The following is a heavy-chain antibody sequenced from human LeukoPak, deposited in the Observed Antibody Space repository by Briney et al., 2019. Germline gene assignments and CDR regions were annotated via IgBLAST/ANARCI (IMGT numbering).Heavy chain of an antibody. D-gene: IGHD3-10*01. CDR2: IIPLFGTT. J-gene: IGHJ4*02. CDR1: GYVFTSHY. Sequence: SVKVSCKASGYVFTSHYIHWMRQAPGQGLEWMGGIIPLFGTTNYAQKFQGRVTITADESTSTAYMELSSLRSEDMAVYYCASPYGSGSLWGQGTPVTVSS. CDR3: ASPYGSGSL. V-gene: IGHV1-69*13.